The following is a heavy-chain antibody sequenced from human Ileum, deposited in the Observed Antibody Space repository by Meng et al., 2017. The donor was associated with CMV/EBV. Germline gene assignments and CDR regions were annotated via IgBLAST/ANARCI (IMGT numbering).Heavy chain of an antibody. CDR1: GYSFTSYW. D-gene: IGHD2-2*01. V-gene: IGHV5-51*01. Sequence: GESLKISCKGSGYSFTSYWIGWVRQMPGKGLEWMGIIYPGDSDTRYSPSFQGQVTISADKSISTAYLQWSSLKASDTAMYYCATAKDIVVVPAARDAFDIWGQGTMVTVSS. CDR3: ATAKDIVVVPAARDAFDI. CDR2: IYPGDSDT. J-gene: IGHJ3*02.